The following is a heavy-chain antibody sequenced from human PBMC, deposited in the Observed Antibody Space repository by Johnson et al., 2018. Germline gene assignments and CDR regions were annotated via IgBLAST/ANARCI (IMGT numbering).Heavy chain of an antibody. J-gene: IGHJ3*02. V-gene: IGHV4-59*02. Sequence: QVQLQESGPGLVKPSETLSLTCAVSGGSVSSYYWSWIRQPPGKGLEWIGYIYYSGSTNYNPSLKSRVTISLDTSTNQFSLKLSSVTAADTAVYYWARDRDYGDAFDIWGQGTMVTVSS. CDR2: IYYSGST. CDR1: GGSVSSYY. CDR3: ARDRDYGDAFDI. D-gene: IGHD4-17*01.